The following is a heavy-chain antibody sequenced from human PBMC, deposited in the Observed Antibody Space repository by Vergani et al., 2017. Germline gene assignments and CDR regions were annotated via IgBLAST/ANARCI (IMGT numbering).Heavy chain of an antibody. D-gene: IGHD5-24*01. V-gene: IGHV4-34*01. CDR3: ARRERWLQLRPFDY. CDR1: GGSFSGYY. J-gene: IGHJ4*02. CDR2: INHSGST. Sequence: QVQLQQWGAGLLKPSETLSLTCAVYGGSFSGYYWSWIRQPPEKGLEWIGEINHSGSTNYNPSLKSRVTISVDTSKNQFSLKLSSVTAADTAVYYCARRERWLQLRPFDYWGQGTLVTVSS.